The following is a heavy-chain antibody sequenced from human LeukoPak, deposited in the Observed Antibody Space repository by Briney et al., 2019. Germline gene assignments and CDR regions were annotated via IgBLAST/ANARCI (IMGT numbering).Heavy chain of an antibody. CDR3: ARDRGPRGSAMDV. CDR2: IWYDGSNK. CDR1: GFTFSSYG. D-gene: IGHD3-10*01. J-gene: IGHJ6*02. V-gene: IGHV3-33*08. Sequence: GGSLRLSCAASGFTFSSYGVHWVRQAPGKGLEWVAVIWYDGSNKYYADSVKGRFTISRDNSKNTLYLQMNSLRAEDTAVYYCARDRGPRGSAMDVWGQGTTVTVSS.